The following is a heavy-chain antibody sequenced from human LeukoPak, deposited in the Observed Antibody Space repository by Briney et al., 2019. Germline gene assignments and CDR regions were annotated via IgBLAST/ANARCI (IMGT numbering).Heavy chain of an antibody. CDR3: ARYSGSYGAFDI. CDR2: IYYSGST. Sequence: PSETLSLTCTVSGGSISPYYWSWIRQPPGRGLEWIGYIYYSGSTNYNPSLKSRVTISVDTSKNQFSLKLSSVTAADTAVYYCARYSGSYGAFDIWGQGTMVTVSS. J-gene: IGHJ3*02. CDR1: GGSISPYY. V-gene: IGHV4-59*01. D-gene: IGHD1-26*01.